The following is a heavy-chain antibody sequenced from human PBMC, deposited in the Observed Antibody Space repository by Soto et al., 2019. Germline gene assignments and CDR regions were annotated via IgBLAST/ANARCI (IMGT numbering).Heavy chain of an antibody. CDR1: GGSFSGYY. V-gene: IGHV4-34*01. Sequence: KPSETLSLTCAVYGGSFSGYYWSWMRQPPGKGLEWIGEINHSGSTNYNPSLKSRVTISVDTSKNQFSLKLSSVTAADTAVYYCARGGLGYCSGGSCYRTDPFDYWGQGTQVTVSS. CDR3: ARGGLGYCSGGSCYRTDPFDY. CDR2: INHSGST. D-gene: IGHD2-15*01. J-gene: IGHJ4*02.